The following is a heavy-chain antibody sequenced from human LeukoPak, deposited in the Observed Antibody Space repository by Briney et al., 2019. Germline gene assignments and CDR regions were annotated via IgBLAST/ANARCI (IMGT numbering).Heavy chain of an antibody. V-gene: IGHV1-2*02. Sequence: ASVKVSCKASGYTFTGYYMHWVRQAPGQGLEWMGWINPNSGGTNYAQKFQGRVTMTRDTSISTAYMELSSLRSEDTAVYCCAGNYDFWSGYNPDTYYFDYWGQGTLVTVSS. CDR2: INPNSGGT. J-gene: IGHJ4*02. D-gene: IGHD3-3*01. CDR3: AGNYDFWSGYNPDTYYFDY. CDR1: GYTFTGYY.